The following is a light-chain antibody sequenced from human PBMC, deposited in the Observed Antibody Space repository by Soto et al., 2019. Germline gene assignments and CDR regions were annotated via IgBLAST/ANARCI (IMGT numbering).Light chain of an antibody. V-gene: IGKV1-27*01. CDR3: QRYNNVPRT. J-gene: IGKJ1*01. CDR2: DAS. CDR1: QAISNY. Sequence: DIQMTQSPSSLSASVGDRVTITCRASQAISNYLAWYQQRPGQPPRLMIYDASTLQSGVPSRFSGSRSGTDFTLTMTNLQPEDVATYSCQRYNNVPRTFGQGTKVQIK.